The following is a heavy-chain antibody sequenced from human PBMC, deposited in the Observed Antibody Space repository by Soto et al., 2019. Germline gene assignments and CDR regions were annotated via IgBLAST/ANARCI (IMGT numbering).Heavy chain of an antibody. CDR1: GGSFSTYY. CDR3: ANRLGSF. J-gene: IGHJ4*02. CDR2: THHSGST. D-gene: IGHD3-16*01. Sequence: QVQLQQWGTGLLKPSETLSLTCAVYGGSFSTYYWAWIRQPPGKGLEWIGETHHSGSTPYSPSLMSRVSISIDTSRNQFSLKLRAVTAADTGVYYCANRLGSFWGQGTLVTVSS. V-gene: IGHV4-34*01.